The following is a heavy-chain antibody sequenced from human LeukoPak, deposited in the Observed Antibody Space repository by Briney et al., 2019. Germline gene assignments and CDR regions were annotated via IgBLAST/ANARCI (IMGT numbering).Heavy chain of an antibody. CDR2: IIPIFGTA. CDR1: GGTFSSYA. V-gene: IGHV1-69*01. J-gene: IGHJ4*02. CDR3: ARAQWTVGSGSYYSLDY. Sequence: SVKVSCKASGGTFSSYAISWVRQAPGQGLEWMGGIIPIFGTANYAQKFQSRVTITADESTSTAYMELSSLRSEDTAVYYCARAQWTVGSGSYYSLDYWGQGTLVTVSS. D-gene: IGHD3-10*01.